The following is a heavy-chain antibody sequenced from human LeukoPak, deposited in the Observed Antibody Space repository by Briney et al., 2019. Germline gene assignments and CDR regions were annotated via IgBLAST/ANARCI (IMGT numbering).Heavy chain of an antibody. CDR3: AHSKNDFWSGYLDY. Sequence: ASVKVSCKASGYTFTSYDINWVRQATGQGLEWMGWMNPNSGNTGYAQKFQGRVTITADESTSTAYMELSSLRSEDTAVYYCAHSKNDFWSGYLDYWGQGTLVTVSS. J-gene: IGHJ4*02. D-gene: IGHD3-3*01. CDR1: GYTFTSYD. V-gene: IGHV1-8*03. CDR2: MNPNSGNT.